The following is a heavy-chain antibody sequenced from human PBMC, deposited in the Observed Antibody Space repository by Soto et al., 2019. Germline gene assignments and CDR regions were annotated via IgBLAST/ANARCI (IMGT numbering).Heavy chain of an antibody. J-gene: IGHJ4*02. Sequence: VQLVQSGAEVKKTGESLKISCKGSGYSFTSYWIGWVRQMPGKGLEWMGIIYPGDSDTRYSPSFQGQVTISADKSISTAYLQWSSLKASDTAMYYCARPSIAYSSGWYEIDYWGQGTLVTVSS. V-gene: IGHV5-51*03. CDR2: IYPGDSDT. D-gene: IGHD6-19*01. CDR1: GYSFTSYW. CDR3: ARPSIAYSSGWYEIDY.